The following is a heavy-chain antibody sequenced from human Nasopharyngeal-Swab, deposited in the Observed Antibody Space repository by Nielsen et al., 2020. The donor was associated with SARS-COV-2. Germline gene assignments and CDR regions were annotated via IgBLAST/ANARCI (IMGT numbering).Heavy chain of an antibody. CDR1: GYTFTSNV. V-gene: IGHV7-4-1*02. J-gene: IGHJ4*02. Sequence: ASVKASCKASGYTFTSNVLNWVRQAPGHGPEYIGWISTKTGDPTYAQAFTGRFVISFDTSVSTTYLQISSLKADDTAVYYCARENQEYANIWIDYWGQGTQVTVSS. CDR2: ISTKTGDP. CDR3: ARENQEYANIWIDY. D-gene: IGHD1-1*01.